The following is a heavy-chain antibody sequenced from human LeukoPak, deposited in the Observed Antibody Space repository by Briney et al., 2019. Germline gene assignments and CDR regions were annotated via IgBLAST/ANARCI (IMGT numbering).Heavy chain of an antibody. V-gene: IGHV3-30*18. CDR3: AKTHDWYSYGLFDY. D-gene: IGHD5-18*01. Sequence: GGSLRLSCAASGFSFRNNGMHWVRQAPGKGLEWVAVISYDGSNKYYADSVKGRFTISRDNSKNTLYLQMNSLRAEDTAVYYCAKTHDWYSYGLFDYWGQGTLVTVSS. CDR2: ISYDGSNK. CDR1: GFSFRNNG. J-gene: IGHJ4*02.